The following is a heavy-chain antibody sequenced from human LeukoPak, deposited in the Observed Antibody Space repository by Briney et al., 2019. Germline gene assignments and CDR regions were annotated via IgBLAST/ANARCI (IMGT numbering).Heavy chain of an antibody. CDR1: GGSFSGYY. J-gene: IGHJ4*02. CDR2: INHSGST. V-gene: IGHV4-34*01. CDR3: ARGHGDYRH. D-gene: IGHD4-17*01. Sequence: SESLSLTCAVYGGSFSGYYWSWIHQLPGKGLEWIGEINHSGSTNYNPSLKSRVTISVDTSNNQFSLTLSSVTAADPAVYYCARGHGDYRHWGQGTLVTVSS.